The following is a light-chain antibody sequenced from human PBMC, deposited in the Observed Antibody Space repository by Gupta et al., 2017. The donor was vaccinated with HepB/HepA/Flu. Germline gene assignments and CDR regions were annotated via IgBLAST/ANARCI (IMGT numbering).Light chain of an antibody. CDR2: EDN. CDR3: GTWDSSLTSGV. J-gene: IGLJ3*02. V-gene: IGLV1-51*01. Sequence: QSVLTPPPSVSAAPGQTVTISCSGNSFNVGNNFVSWYRQLPGTAPKLLIYEDNRRPPEIPDRFSGSKSGTSATLGITGLQTGDEADYYCGTWDSSLTSGVFGGGTKLTVL. CDR1: SFNVGNNF.